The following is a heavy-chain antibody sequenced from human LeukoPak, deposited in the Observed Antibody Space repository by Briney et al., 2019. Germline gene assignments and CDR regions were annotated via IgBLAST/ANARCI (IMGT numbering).Heavy chain of an antibody. J-gene: IGHJ4*02. CDR3: ARVRGYDSSGYYAPFDY. Sequence: SETLSLTCTVSGVSMSAYQWSWIRQPPGKGLEWIGEINHSGSTNYNPSLKSRVTISVDTSKNQFSLKLSSVTAADTAVYYCARVRGYDSSGYYAPFDYWGQGTLVTVSS. CDR1: GVSMSAYQ. D-gene: IGHD3-22*01. CDR2: INHSGST. V-gene: IGHV4-34*01.